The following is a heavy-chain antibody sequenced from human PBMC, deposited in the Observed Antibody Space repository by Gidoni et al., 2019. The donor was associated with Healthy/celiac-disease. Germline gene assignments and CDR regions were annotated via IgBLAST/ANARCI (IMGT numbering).Heavy chain of an antibody. CDR3: ARGGITNPATYGSGSYYNKYYFDY. J-gene: IGHJ4*02. Sequence: QVQLQQWGAGLLKPSATLSLTCAVHGGSFRGYYRSWIRQPPGKGLAWIGEINHSRSTHYNPSLKSLVTISVDTSKNQFSLKLSSVTAADTAVYYCARGGITNPATYGSGSYYNKYYFDYWGQGTLVTVSS. D-gene: IGHD3-10*01. CDR1: GGSFRGYY. CDR2: INHSRST. V-gene: IGHV4-34*01.